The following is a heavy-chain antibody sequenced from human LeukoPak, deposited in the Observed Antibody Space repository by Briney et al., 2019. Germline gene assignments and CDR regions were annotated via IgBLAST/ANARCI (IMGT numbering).Heavy chain of an antibody. D-gene: IGHD3-10*01. CDR2: ISSSPSII. CDR3: ARVGSYWCGGAFDI. J-gene: IGHJ3*02. V-gene: IGHV3-48*04. CDR1: GFTFSTYS. Sequence: PGGSLRLSCAASGFTFSTYSMNWVRQAPGKGLEWLLYISSSPSIIYYADSVKGRFTISRDNAKNSVYLQLNILRAEDTAVYYCARVGSYWCGGAFDIWGQGTMVTVSS.